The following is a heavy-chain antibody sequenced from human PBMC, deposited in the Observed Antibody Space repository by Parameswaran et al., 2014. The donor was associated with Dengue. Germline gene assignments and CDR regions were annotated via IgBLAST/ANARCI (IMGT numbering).Heavy chain of an antibody. Sequence: VRQAPGKGLDYIGYIHSSGSTNYNPSLKSRATMSVDTSKNQFSLKLRSVTAADTAVYYCATYHPFNYWGQGILVTVSS. D-gene: IGHD1-14*01. CDR3: ATYHPFNY. CDR2: IHSSGST. J-gene: IGHJ4*02. V-gene: IGHV4-59*12.